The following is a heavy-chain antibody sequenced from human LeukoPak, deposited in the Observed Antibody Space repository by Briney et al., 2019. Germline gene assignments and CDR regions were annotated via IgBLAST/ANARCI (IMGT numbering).Heavy chain of an antibody. D-gene: IGHD6-13*01. CDR2: IIPIFGIA. J-gene: IGHJ6*02. V-gene: IGHV1-69*04. Sequence: SVKVSCTASGGTFSSYAISWVRQAPGQGLEWMGRIIPIFGIANCAQKFQGRVTITADKSTSTAYMELSSLRSEDTAVYYCASCPGIAAGGFGMDVWGQGTTVTVSS. CDR1: GGTFSSYA. CDR3: ASCPGIAAGGFGMDV.